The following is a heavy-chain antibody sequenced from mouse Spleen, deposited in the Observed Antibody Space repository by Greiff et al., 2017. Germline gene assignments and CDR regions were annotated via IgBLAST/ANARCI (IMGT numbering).Heavy chain of an antibody. CDR2: INPGSGGT. J-gene: IGHJ2*01. CDR3: ARRIYYGYDWVDY. CDR1: GYAFTNYL. D-gene: IGHD2-2*01. Sequence: VQLQQSGAELVRPGTSVKVSCKASGYAFTNYLIEWVKQRPGQGLEWIGVINPGSGGTNYNEKFKGKATLTADKSSSTAYMQLSSLTSEDSAVYFCARRIYYGYDWVDYWGQGTTLTVSS. V-gene: IGHV1-54*01.